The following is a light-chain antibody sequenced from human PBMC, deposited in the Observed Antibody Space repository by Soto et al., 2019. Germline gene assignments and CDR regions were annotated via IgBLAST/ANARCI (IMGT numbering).Light chain of an antibody. V-gene: IGLV2-14*01. CDR1: MRDVGAYNL. Sequence: QSVLTQPASVSGSPGQSITISCAGTMRDVGAYNLVSWYQQHPGRAPQLIIYEVRNRPSGISFRFSGSKSGNTASLTISGLQAEDEADYYCSSYTSKSSIIVGGGTKVTVL. CDR3: SSYTSKSSII. CDR2: EVR. J-gene: IGLJ2*01.